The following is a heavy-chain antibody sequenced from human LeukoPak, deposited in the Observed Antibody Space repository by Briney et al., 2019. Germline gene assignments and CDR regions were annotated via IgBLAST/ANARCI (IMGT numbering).Heavy chain of an antibody. CDR1: GFTLGSYW. D-gene: IGHD5-12*01. V-gene: IGHV3-7*02. Sequence: GGSLRLSCVASGFTLGSYWMSWVRQAPGKGLEWVANIKQDGSEFYYVDAVKGRFTISRDNAKNSPYLQMNRLRADDTAVYYCASARGYSYNPLFDYWGQGTLVTVSS. CDR2: IKQDGSEF. J-gene: IGHJ4*02. CDR3: ASARGYSYNPLFDY.